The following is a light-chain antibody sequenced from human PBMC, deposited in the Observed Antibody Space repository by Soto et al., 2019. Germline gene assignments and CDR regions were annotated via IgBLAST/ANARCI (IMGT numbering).Light chain of an antibody. CDR2: GAS. CDR1: QSVSSN. CDR3: QQYSNWPRT. V-gene: IGKV3-15*01. J-gene: IGKJ1*01. Sequence: EIVMTQSPATLSLSPGERATLSCRASQSVSSNLAWYQQKPGQAPRLLIYGASTRATGIPARFSGSGSGTEFALTISSLQSEDFVVYYCQQYSNWPRTFGQGTKVEIK.